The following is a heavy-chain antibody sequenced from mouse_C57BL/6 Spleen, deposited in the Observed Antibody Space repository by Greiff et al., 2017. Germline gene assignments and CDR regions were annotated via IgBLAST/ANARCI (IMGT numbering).Heavy chain of an antibody. V-gene: IGHV1-26*01. J-gene: IGHJ3*01. CDR2: INPNNGGT. CDR3: ARYDYDPPWFAY. CDR1: GYTFTDYY. D-gene: IGHD2-4*01. Sequence: EVQLQQSGPELVKPGASVKISCKASGYTFTDYYMNWVKQSHGKSLEWIGDINPNNGGTSYNQKFKGKATLTVDKSSSTAYMELRSLTSEDSAVYYCARYDYDPPWFAYWGQGTLVTVSA.